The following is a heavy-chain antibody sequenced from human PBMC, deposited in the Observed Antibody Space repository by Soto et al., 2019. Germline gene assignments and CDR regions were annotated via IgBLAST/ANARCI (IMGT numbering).Heavy chain of an antibody. Sequence: QVQLVQSGAEVKKPGSSVKVSCRASGGTFSNYAISWVRQAPGQGLEWMGNIIPVFGTTNFARKFLGRVTITADKSTGPAYMELSSLRSEDTAVYYCARDYYDGRGYYSWYFALWGRGTLVTVSS. J-gene: IGHJ2*01. CDR3: ARDYYDGRGYYSWYFAL. V-gene: IGHV1-69*06. D-gene: IGHD3-22*01. CDR1: GGTFSNYA. CDR2: IIPVFGTT.